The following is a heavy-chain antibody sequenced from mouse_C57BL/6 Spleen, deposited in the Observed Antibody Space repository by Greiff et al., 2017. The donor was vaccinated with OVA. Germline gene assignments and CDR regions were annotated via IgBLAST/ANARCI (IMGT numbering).Heavy chain of an antibody. Sequence: EVMLVESGGGLVQPGESLKLSCESNEYEFPSHDMSWVRKTPEKRLELVAAINSDGGSTYYPDNMERRFIISRDNTKTTLYLQMSSLRSEDTALYYCARHVVTTGWFAYWGQGTLVTVSA. CDR3: ARHVVTTGWFAY. D-gene: IGHD2-1*01. CDR2: INSDGGST. J-gene: IGHJ3*01. CDR1: EYEFPSHD. V-gene: IGHV5-2*01.